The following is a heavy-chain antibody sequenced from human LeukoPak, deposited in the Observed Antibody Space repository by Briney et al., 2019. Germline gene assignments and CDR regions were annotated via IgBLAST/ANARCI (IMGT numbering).Heavy chain of an antibody. D-gene: IGHD1-14*01. J-gene: IGHJ4*02. CDR1: GATFTHNW. CDR2: IFTVDSNT. CDR3: ARHRATGTGSDFDY. Sequence: GESLKISCKASGATFTHNWSGGVRPNPGRGQEWWGVIFTVDSNTASNSSLRGQATISVDKSIDTAYLQWGSLKASDSALYYCARHRATGTGSDFDYWAQGTVVTVSS. V-gene: IGHV5-51*01.